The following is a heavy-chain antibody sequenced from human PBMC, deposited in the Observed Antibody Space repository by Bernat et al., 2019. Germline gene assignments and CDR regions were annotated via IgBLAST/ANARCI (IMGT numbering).Heavy chain of an antibody. CDR2: ISYDGSNK. V-gene: IGHV3-30*18. Sequence: VQRVESGGGGVQPGGSLRLSCAPPGSTFISYAMHWVRQPPGKGLEWVAVISYDGSNKYYADSVKGRFTISRDNSKNTLYLQMNSLRAEDTAVYYCAKQYYDSNDAFDIWGQGTMVTVSS. D-gene: IGHD3-3*01. J-gene: IGHJ3*02. CDR1: GSTFISYA. CDR3: AKQYYDSNDAFDI.